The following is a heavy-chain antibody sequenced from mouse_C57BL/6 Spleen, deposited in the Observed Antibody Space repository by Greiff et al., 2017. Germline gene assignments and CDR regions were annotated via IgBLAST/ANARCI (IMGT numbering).Heavy chain of an antibody. V-gene: IGHV1-22*01. CDR1: GYTFTDYN. CDR2: INPNNGGT. J-gene: IGHJ3*01. D-gene: IGHD3-2*02. Sequence: EVQLQQSGPELVKPGASVKMSCKASGYTFTDYNMHWVKQSHGKSLEWIGYINPNNGGTSYNQKFKGKATLTVNKSSSTAYMELRSLTSEDSAVYYCARGTAQATWLADWGQGTLVTVSA. CDR3: ARGTAQATWLAD.